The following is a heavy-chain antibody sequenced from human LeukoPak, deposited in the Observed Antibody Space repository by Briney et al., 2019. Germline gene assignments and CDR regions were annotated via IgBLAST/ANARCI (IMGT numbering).Heavy chain of an antibody. D-gene: IGHD5-18*01. CDR1: GYSISSGCY. J-gene: IGHJ4*02. CDR3: AKSSYSIFDY. V-gene: IGHV4-38-2*02. Sequence: SETLSLTCTVSGYSISSGCYWGWIRQPPGKGLEWIGSIYHSGSTYYNPSLKSRVTISVDTSKNQFSLKLSSVTAADTAVYYCAKSSYSIFDYWGQGTLVTVSS. CDR2: IYHSGST.